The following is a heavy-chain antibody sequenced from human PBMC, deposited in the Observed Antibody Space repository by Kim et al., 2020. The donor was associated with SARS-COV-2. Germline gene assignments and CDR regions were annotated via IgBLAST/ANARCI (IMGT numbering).Heavy chain of an antibody. D-gene: IGHD6-19*01. J-gene: IGHJ6*02. CDR1: GFTFGDYA. CDR3: TRDSIAVAVSGNSVFSIYGMDV. CDR2: IRSKAYGGTT. Sequence: GGSLRLSCTASGFTFGDYAMSWVRQAPGKGLEWVGFIRSKAYGGTTEYAASVKGRFTISRDDSKSIAYLQMNSLKTEDTAVYYCTRDSIAVAVSGNSVFSIYGMDVWGQGTTVTVSS. V-gene: IGHV3-49*04.